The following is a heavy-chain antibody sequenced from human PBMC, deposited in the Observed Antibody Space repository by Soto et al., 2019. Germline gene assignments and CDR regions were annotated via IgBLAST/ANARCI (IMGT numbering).Heavy chain of an antibody. CDR1: GGSISSGGYY. J-gene: IGHJ5*02. CDR3: ARVTVTTIMRRINWFDP. V-gene: IGHV4-31*03. CDR2: IYYSGST. D-gene: IGHD4-17*01. Sequence: PSETLSLTCTVSGGSISSGGYYWSWIRQHPGKGLEWIGYIYYSGSTYYNPSLKSRVTISVDTSKNQFSLKLSSVTAADTAFYYCARVTVTTIMRRINWFDPWGQGTLVTVSS.